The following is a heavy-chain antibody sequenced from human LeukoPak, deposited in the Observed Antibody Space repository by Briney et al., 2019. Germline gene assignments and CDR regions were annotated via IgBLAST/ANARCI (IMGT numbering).Heavy chain of an antibody. J-gene: IGHJ4*02. CDR2: ISYDRTNK. V-gene: IGHV3-30*04. CDR3: ARIGYDTPDVDY. Sequence: GRSLRLSCAASGFTFSSYAMHWVRQAPGKGLEWVALISYDRTNKYYADSVKGRFTISRNNSKNTLYLQMNSLRAEDTAVYYCARIGYDTPDVDYWGQGTLSPSPQ. D-gene: IGHD5-12*01. CDR1: GFTFSSYA.